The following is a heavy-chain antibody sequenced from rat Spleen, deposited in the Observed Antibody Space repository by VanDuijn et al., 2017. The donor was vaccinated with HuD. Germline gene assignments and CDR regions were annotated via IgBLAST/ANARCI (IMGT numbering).Heavy chain of an antibody. Sequence: EVQLVESGGGLVQPGRSLKLSCVASGFTFDNYWMPWVRQAPGKGLEWVASITNTGGSIYYSDSVKGRFTISRDNAKNTQYLQMDSLRSEDTATYYCARSRVYDYWGQGVMVTVSS. CDR1: GFTFDNYW. J-gene: IGHJ2*01. V-gene: IGHV5-31*01. CDR3: ARSRVYDY. CDR2: ITNTGGSI. D-gene: IGHD1-4*01.